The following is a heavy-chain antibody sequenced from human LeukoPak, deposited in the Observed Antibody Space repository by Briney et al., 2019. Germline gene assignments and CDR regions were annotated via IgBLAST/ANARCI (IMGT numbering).Heavy chain of an antibody. CDR2: IYHSGST. CDR1: GYSVSSGFY. Sequence: PSESLSLTCTVSGYSVSSGFYWGWIRQPPGKGLEWIGSIYHSGSTHYNSSLKSRVTISVDTSKNQLSLKLSSVTAADTAVYYCARGVGLTQGGTFDYWGQGTLVTVSS. D-gene: IGHD1-26*01. V-gene: IGHV4-38-2*02. J-gene: IGHJ4*02. CDR3: ARGVGLTQGGTFDY.